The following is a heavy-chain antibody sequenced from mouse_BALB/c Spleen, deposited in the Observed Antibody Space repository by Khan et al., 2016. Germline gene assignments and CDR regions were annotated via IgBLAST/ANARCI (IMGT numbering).Heavy chain of an antibody. CDR2: ISHSGDS. D-gene: IGHD1-2*01. J-gene: IGHJ3*01. CDR1: GDSITSGH. CDR3: ATWDYYGSAFAY. Sequence: EVQLQESGPSLAKPSQTLSLTCSVTGDSITSGHWNWIRKFPGNKFDFMGYISHSGDSYSNPSLKSRISITRDTSKNQYYLQLNSVTTEDTATYYWATWDYYGSAFAYWGQGTLVTVSA. V-gene: IGHV3-8*02.